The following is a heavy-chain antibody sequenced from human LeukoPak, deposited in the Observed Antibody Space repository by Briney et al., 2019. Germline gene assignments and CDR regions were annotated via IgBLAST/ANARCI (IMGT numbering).Heavy chain of an antibody. D-gene: IGHD2-15*01. J-gene: IGHJ5*02. CDR2: IYYSGST. CDR3: ARDQGYCSGGSCYRNYWFDP. Sequence: SETLSLTCTVSGGSISSGDYYWSWIRQPPGKGLEWIGYIYYSGSTYYNPSLKSRVTISIDTSKNQFSLKLSSVTAADTAVYYCARDQGYCSGGSCYRNYWFDPWGQGTLVTVSS. V-gene: IGHV4-30-4*01. CDR1: GGSISSGDYY.